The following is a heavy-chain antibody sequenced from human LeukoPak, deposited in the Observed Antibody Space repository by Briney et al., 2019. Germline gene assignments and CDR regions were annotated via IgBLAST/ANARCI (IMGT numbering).Heavy chain of an antibody. V-gene: IGHV5-51*01. J-gene: IGHJ4*02. Sequence: GESLKISCKGSGYSFTSYWIGWVRQMPGKGLEWMGIIYPGDSDTRYSPSFQGQVTISADKSISTAYLQWSSLKASDTAMYYCARRAPYCSGGSCYLDYWGQGTLVTVSP. CDR1: GYSFTSYW. D-gene: IGHD2-15*01. CDR3: ARRAPYCSGGSCYLDY. CDR2: IYPGDSDT.